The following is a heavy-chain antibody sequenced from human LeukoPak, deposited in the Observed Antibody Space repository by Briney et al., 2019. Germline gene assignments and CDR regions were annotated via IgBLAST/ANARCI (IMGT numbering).Heavy chain of an antibody. D-gene: IGHD6-19*01. CDR1: GYTFTSYA. J-gene: IGHJ4*02. Sequence: ASVKVSCKASGYTFTSYAIHWVRQAPGQRLEWMGWINAGNGNTKYSQEFQGRVTITRDTSASTAYMELSSLRSDDMAVYYCARGRAIAVAGTGLDYWGQGTLVTVSS. CDR3: ARGRAIAVAGTGLDY. V-gene: IGHV1-3*03. CDR2: INAGNGNT.